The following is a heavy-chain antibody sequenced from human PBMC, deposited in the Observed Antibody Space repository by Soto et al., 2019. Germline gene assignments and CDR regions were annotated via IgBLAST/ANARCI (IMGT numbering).Heavy chain of an antibody. CDR2: KYYRSKWYN. CDR3: ARGYSSEYF. Sequence: QXLSLTCAISGDXVSSNSDAWNWIRQSPSRGLEWLGRKYYRSKWYNDYAVSVKSRITINPDTSNNQFSLQFNSATPEDTAVYYCARGYSSEYFWGQGTTVTVSS. CDR1: GDXVSSNSDA. D-gene: IGHD6-19*01. J-gene: IGHJ6*02. V-gene: IGHV6-1*01.